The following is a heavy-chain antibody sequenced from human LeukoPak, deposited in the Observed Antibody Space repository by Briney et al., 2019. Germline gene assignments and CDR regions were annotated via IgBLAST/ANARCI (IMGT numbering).Heavy chain of an antibody. D-gene: IGHD2-15*01. CDR2: IYAGDSDT. V-gene: IGHV5-51*01. CDR1: GYRFTSYW. J-gene: IGHJ5*02. CDR3: ARCSGGSCYWFDP. Sequence: GEPLKISCKGSGYRFTSYWIAWVRQMPGKGLEWMGVIYAGDSDTRYSPSLQGQVTISVDKSISTAYLQWSSLKASDTAMYYCARCSGGSCYWFDPWGQGTLVTVSS.